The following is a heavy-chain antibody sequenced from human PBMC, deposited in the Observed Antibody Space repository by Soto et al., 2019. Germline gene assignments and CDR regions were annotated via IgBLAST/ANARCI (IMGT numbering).Heavy chain of an antibody. J-gene: IGHJ4*02. CDR2: VYYRGRS. Sequence: SETLSLTCTVSGGSVTSSSYYWGWIRQSPGKGLEWLGSVYYRGRSYSKSSVKSRVTISVDTSKNRFSLSLNSVTASDTAVYFCVSQRTTVPTQAYFDYWGPGALVTVSS. CDR3: VSQRTTVPTQAYFDY. D-gene: IGHD4-17*01. V-gene: IGHV4-39*01. CDR1: GGSVTSSSYY.